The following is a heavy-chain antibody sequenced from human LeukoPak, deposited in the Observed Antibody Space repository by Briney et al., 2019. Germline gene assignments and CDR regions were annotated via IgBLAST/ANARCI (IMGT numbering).Heavy chain of an antibody. V-gene: IGHV3-48*01. CDR2: ISSSSSTI. D-gene: IGHD3-3*01. Sequence: GGSLRLSCAASGFTFSSYSMNWVRQAPGKGLEWVSYISSSSSTIYYADSVKGRFTISRNNAKNSLYLQMNSLRAEDTAVYYCARDPYDFWSGFDYWGQGTLVTVSS. CDR3: ARDPYDFWSGFDY. J-gene: IGHJ4*02. CDR1: GFTFSSYS.